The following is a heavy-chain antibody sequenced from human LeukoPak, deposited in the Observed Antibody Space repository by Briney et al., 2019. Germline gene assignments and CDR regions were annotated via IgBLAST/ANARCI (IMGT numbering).Heavy chain of an antibody. CDR3: ARGVRARGYYFDY. CDR2: MNPNSGNS. J-gene: IGHJ4*02. Sequence: ASVKVSGKASGYTFSSYDINWVRQATGQRLEWMGWMNPNSGNSGYAQKFQGRVTMTRDTSISTIYMELTSLRSDDTAVYYCARGVRARGYYFDYWGQGTLVTVSS. CDR1: GYTFSSYD. V-gene: IGHV1-8*01.